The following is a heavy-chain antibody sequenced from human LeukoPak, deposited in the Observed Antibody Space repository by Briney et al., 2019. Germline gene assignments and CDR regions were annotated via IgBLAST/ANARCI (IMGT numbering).Heavy chain of an antibody. Sequence: PGGSLRLSCAASGFTFSSYSMNWVRQAPGKGLEWVSSISSSSSYIYYADSVKGRFTISRDNAKNSLYLQMNSLRAEDTAVCYCAREPGAAADAFDIWGQGTMVTVSS. D-gene: IGHD2-15*01. CDR2: ISSSSSYI. J-gene: IGHJ3*02. V-gene: IGHV3-21*01. CDR3: AREPGAAADAFDI. CDR1: GFTFSSYS.